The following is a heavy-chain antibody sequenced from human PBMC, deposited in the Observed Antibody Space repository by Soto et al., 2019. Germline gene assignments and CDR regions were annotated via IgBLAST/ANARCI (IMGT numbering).Heavy chain of an antibody. J-gene: IGHJ4*02. CDR1: GYTFTSYA. D-gene: IGHD3-16*01. V-gene: IGHV1-3*01. Sequence: ASVKVSCKASGYTFTSYAMHWVRQAPGQRLEWMGWINAGNGNTKYSQKFQGRVTITRDTSASTAYMELSSLRSEDTAVYYCARFYGAGKVFDYWGQGTLGTVSS. CDR3: ARFYGAGKVFDY. CDR2: INAGNGNT.